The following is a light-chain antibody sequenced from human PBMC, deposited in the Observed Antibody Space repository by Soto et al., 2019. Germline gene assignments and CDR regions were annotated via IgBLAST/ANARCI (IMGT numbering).Light chain of an antibody. J-gene: IGKJ1*01. V-gene: IGKV3-20*01. CDR1: QSVSSIY. Sequence: EIVLTQSPGTLSLSPGERATLSCRASQSVSSIYLAWYQQKPGQAPRLLIYGASSRATGLPDRFRGSGSGTEFNLTISRLETADFAGYYCKQYGSARWTFGPGPKVDMK. CDR3: KQYGSARWT. CDR2: GAS.